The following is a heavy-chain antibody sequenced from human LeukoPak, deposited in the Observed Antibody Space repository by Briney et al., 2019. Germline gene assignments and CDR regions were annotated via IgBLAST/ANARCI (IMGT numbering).Heavy chain of an antibody. J-gene: IGHJ4*02. Sequence: GGSLRLSCAASEFTFSTYWMSWVRQAPGKGLEWVANIKQDGSEKYYVDSVKGRLTISRDNAKNSLYLQMNSLRAEDTAVYYCARDNMRDGGIAAAGTDYWGQGTLVTVSS. CDR1: EFTFSTYW. CDR3: ARDNMRDGGIAAAGTDY. D-gene: IGHD6-13*01. CDR2: IKQDGSEK. V-gene: IGHV3-7*01.